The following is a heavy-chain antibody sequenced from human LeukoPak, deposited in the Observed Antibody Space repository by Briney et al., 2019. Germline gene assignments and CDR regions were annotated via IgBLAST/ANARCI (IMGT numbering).Heavy chain of an antibody. D-gene: IGHD3-3*01. Sequence: PSETLSLTCTVSGGSISSSSYYWGWIRQPPGKGLEWIGTIYHSGSTYYNPSLKSRVTISVDTSKNQFSLKLSSVTAADTAVYYCARGAHMEAYYDFWSGYQDNWFDPWGQGTLVTVSS. V-gene: IGHV4-39*07. CDR1: GGSISSSSYY. CDR2: IYHSGST. CDR3: ARGAHMEAYYDFWSGYQDNWFDP. J-gene: IGHJ5*02.